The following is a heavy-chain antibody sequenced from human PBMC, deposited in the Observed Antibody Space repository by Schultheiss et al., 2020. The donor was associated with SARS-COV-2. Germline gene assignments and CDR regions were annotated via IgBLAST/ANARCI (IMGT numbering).Heavy chain of an antibody. CDR3: TRPVAWNYDAFDI. CDR2: IRSKANSYAT. Sequence: GGSLRLSCAASGFTFSGSAMHWVRQASGKGLEWVGRIRSKANSYATAYAASVKGNFTISRDDSKNTAYLQMNSLKTEDTAVYYCTRPVAWNYDAFDIWGQGTMVTVSS. J-gene: IGHJ3*02. CDR1: GFTFSGSA. D-gene: IGHD1-7*01. V-gene: IGHV3-73*01.